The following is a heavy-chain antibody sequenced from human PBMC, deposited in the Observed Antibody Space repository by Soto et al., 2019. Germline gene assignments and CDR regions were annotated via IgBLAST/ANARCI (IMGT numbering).Heavy chain of an antibody. CDR3: AHMVLWFGELYWLRLWDY. CDR2: IYWDDDK. Sequence: QITLKESGPTLVKPTQTLTLTCTFSGFSLSTSGVGVGWIRQPPGKALEWLALIYWDDDKRYSPSLKSRLTITKDTSKTQVVLTMTNMDPVDTATYYCAHMVLWFGELYWLRLWDYWGQGTLVTVSS. J-gene: IGHJ4*02. V-gene: IGHV2-5*02. D-gene: IGHD3-10*01. CDR1: GFSLSTSGVG.